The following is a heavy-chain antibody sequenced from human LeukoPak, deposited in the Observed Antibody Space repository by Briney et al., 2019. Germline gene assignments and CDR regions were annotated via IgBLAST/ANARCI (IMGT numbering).Heavy chain of an antibody. CDR2: MNSDGSTT. V-gene: IGHV3-74*01. CDR1: GFTFSAYW. Sequence: PGGSLRLSCAASGFTFSAYWMHWVRQAPGKGLVWVSRMNSDGSTTNYADSVKGRFTISRDNARNTLYLQMNSLRVEDTAVYYCARDCDYFWGSYRYPFDYWGQGTLVTVSS. CDR3: ARDCDYFWGSYRYPFDY. J-gene: IGHJ4*02. D-gene: IGHD3-16*02.